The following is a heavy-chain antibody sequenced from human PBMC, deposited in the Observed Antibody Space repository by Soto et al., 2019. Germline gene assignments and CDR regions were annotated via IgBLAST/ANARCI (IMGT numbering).Heavy chain of an antibody. Sequence: GGSLRLSCAASGFTFSSYGMHWVRQAPGKGLEWVAVIWYDGSNKYYADSVKGRFTISRDNSKNTLYLQMNSLRAEDTAVYYCARDRTEDFWSGVMGAFDIWGQGTMVTVSS. J-gene: IGHJ3*02. V-gene: IGHV3-33*01. D-gene: IGHD3-3*01. CDR1: GFTFSSYG. CDR2: IWYDGSNK. CDR3: ARDRTEDFWSGVMGAFDI.